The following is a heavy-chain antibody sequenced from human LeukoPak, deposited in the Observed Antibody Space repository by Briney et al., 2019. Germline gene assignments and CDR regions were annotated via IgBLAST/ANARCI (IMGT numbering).Heavy chain of an antibody. CDR3: AKDPDIVLTGLPYYFDY. V-gene: IGHV3-23*01. CDR2: ISGSGGST. Sequence: GGSLRLSCAASGFTFSSYAMSWVRQAPGKGLEWVSAISGSGGSTYYADSVKGRFTISRDNSKNTLYLQMNSLRAEDTAVYYCAKDPDIVLTGLPYYFDYWGQGTLVTVSS. D-gene: IGHD2-8*01. J-gene: IGHJ4*02. CDR1: GFTFSSYA.